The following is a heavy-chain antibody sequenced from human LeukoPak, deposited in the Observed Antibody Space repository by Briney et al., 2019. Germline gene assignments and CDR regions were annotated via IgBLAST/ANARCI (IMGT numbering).Heavy chain of an antibody. V-gene: IGHV3-7*01. CDR3: ARVAGTYDSSGYYYGAFAFDI. D-gene: IGHD3-22*01. CDR2: IKQDGSEK. Sequence: GGSLRLSCAASGFTFSSYGMHWVRQAPGKGLEWVANIKQDGSEKYYVDSVKGRFTISRDNAKNSLYLQMNSLRAEDTAVYYCARVAGTYDSSGYYYGAFAFDIWGQGTMVTVSS. J-gene: IGHJ3*02. CDR1: GFTFSSYG.